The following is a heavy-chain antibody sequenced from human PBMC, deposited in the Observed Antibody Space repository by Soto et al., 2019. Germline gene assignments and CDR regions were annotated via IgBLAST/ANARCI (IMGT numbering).Heavy chain of an antibody. V-gene: IGHV3-15*01. CDR1: GFTFSNAW. D-gene: IGHD2-8*01. J-gene: IGHJ4*02. CDR3: TTTKGRLEPPTNDS. Sequence: EVQLVESGGGLVKPVGSLRLSCAGSGFTFSNAWMRWFRRAPGKGLEWVGRIKSDAYGGAIDYAAPVKVRFTISREDSKNPLFLQMNNLTAEDTAVYSCTTTKGRLEPPTNDSWGQGTPVIVSS. CDR2: IKSDAYGGAI.